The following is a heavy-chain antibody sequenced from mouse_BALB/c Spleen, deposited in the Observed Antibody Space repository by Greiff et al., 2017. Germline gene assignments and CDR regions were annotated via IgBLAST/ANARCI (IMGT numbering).Heavy chain of an antibody. CDR2: IDPANGNT. CDR1: GFNIKDTY. J-gene: IGHJ3*01. V-gene: IGHV14-3*02. CDR3: ARRDWFAY. Sequence: EVQLHQSGAELVKPGASVKLSCTASGFNIKDTYMHWVKQRPEQGLEWIGRIDPANGNTKYDPKFQGKATITADTSSNTAYLQLSSLTSEDTAVYYCARRDWFAYWGQGTLVTVSA.